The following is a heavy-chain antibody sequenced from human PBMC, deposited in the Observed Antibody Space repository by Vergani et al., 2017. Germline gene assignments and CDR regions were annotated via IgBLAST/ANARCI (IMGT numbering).Heavy chain of an antibody. V-gene: IGHV1-69*02. D-gene: IGHD1-1*01. CDR1: GGTFSSYT. Sequence: QVQLVQSGAEVKKPGSSVKVSCKASGGTFSSYTISWVRQAPGQGLEWMGRIIPILGIANYAQKFQGRVTMTTDTSTSTAYMELRSLRSDDTAVYYCAGENWNYFDYWGQGTLVTV. J-gene: IGHJ4*02. CDR2: IIPILGIA. CDR3: AGENWNYFDY.